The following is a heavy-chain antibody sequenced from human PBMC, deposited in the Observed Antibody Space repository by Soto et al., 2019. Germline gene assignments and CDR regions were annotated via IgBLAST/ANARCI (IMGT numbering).Heavy chain of an antibody. D-gene: IGHD3-22*01. CDR2: IDPSDSYT. CDR3: AREGSSSGPGYEY. CDR1: GYKFTSYW. J-gene: IGHJ4*02. V-gene: IGHV5-10-1*01. Sequence: PGESHKISCKGSGYKFTSYWITWVRQMPGKGLEWIGRIDPSDSYTNYSPSFQGHVTISVDKSISTAYLQMNSLKTEDTAVYYCAREGSSSGPGYEYWGQGTLVTVS.